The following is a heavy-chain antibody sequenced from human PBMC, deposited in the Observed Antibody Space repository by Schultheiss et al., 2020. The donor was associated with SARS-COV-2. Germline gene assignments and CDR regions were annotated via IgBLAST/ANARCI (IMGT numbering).Heavy chain of an antibody. CDR3: AGCSSTTAPYYGLGV. D-gene: IGHD2-2*01. J-gene: IGHJ6*02. Sequence: SETLSLTCTVSGGSISSGGYYWSWIRQHPGKGLEWIGYIYYSGSTYYNPSLKSRVTISVDTSKNQFSLELASVTAADTAVYYCAGCSSTTAPYYGLGVWGQGTTVTVSS. CDR1: GGSISSGGYY. V-gene: IGHV4-31*03. CDR2: IYYSGST.